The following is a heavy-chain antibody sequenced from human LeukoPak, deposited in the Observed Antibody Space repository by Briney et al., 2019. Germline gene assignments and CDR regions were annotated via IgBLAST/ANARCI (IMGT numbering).Heavy chain of an antibody. D-gene: IGHD3-3*01. CDR3: TSAPYYDFWSGYYTNWYFDL. J-gene: IGHJ2*01. CDR2: IYYSGST. Sequence: SETLSLTCTVSGGSISSYYWSWIRQPPGKGLEWIVYIYYSGSTNYNPSLKSRVTISVDTSKNQFSLKLSSVTAADTAVYYCTSAPYYDFWSGYYTNWYFDLWGRGTLVTVSS. V-gene: IGHV4-59*01. CDR1: GGSISSYY.